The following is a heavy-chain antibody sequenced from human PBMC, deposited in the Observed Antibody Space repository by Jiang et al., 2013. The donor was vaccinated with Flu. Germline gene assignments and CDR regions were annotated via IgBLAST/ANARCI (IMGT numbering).Heavy chain of an antibody. Sequence: QLVESGAEVKKPGSSVKVSCKASGGTFSSYAISWVRQAPGQGLEWMGGIIPIFGTANYAQKFQGRVTITADESTSTAYMELSSLRSEDTAVYYCARDRHNYYDSSGYHSFDYWGQGTLVTVSS. CDR1: GGTFSSYA. V-gene: IGHV1-69*01. CDR3: ARDRHNYYDSSGYHSFDY. CDR2: IIPIFGTA. J-gene: IGHJ4*02. D-gene: IGHD3-22*01.